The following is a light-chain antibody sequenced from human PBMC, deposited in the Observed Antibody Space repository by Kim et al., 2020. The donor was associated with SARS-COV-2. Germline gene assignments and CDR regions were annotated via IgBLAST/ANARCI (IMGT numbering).Light chain of an antibody. CDR3: CSYAGRYTFV. CDR1: SSDVGGYNY. CDR2: DVS. V-gene: IGLV2-11*01. Sequence: QSALNQPRSVSGSPGQTVTISCTGASSDVGGYNYVSWYQHHPGKAPKLIIYDVSQRPSGVPDRFSGSKSGNTASLTISGLQTEDEADYYCCSYAGRYTFVFGGGTQLTV. J-gene: IGLJ2*01.